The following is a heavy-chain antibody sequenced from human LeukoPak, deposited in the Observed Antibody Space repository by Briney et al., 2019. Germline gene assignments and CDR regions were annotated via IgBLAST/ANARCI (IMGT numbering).Heavy chain of an antibody. J-gene: IGHJ4*02. CDR3: ARGGFHDYGGKFDY. CDR1: GGTFSSYA. Sequence: ASVKVSCKASGGTFSSYAISWVRLAPGQGLEWMGGIIPIFGTANYAQKFQGRVTITADESTSTAYMELSSLRSEDTAVYYCARGGFHDYGGKFDYWGQGTLVTVSS. V-gene: IGHV1-69*13. CDR2: IIPIFGTA. D-gene: IGHD4/OR15-4a*01.